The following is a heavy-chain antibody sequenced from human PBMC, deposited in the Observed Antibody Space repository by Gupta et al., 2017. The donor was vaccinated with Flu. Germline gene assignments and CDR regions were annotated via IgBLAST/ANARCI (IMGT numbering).Heavy chain of an antibody. J-gene: IGHJ4*02. CDR1: GFIFSRAW. CDR2: IKSYRDGGTT. V-gene: IGHV3-15*01. D-gene: IGHD2-15*01. Sequence: SGFIFSRAWMSWGRQVPGKGLEWIGRIKSYRDGGTTDYAAPVKDRFTISRDDSKHTLYLQMNNLKSEDTGVYYCTTGVVGAVHDGVWGQGTLVTVSP. CDR3: TTGVVGAVHDGV.